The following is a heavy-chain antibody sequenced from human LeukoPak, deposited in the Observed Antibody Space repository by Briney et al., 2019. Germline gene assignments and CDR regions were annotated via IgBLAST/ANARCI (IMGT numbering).Heavy chain of an antibody. D-gene: IGHD6-6*01. CDR3: ARTSIAARRADFDY. CDR1: GYTFADYY. CDR2: INSNSGGT. J-gene: IGHJ4*02. V-gene: IGHV1-2*02. Sequence: ASVKVSCKTSGYTFADYYIHWMRQAPGQGLEWMGWINSNSGGTSYAQKFQGRVTLTRDTPTRTAFMELNRLTSDDTAVYYCARTSIAARRADFDYWGQGTVVTVSS.